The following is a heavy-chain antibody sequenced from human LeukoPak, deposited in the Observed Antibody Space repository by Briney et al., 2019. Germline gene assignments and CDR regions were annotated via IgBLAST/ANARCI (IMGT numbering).Heavy chain of an antibody. CDR3: ASLDPCYFDRGSCTYYYSMDV. Sequence: SETLSLTCTVSGGSTSTGSFYWGWIRQSPGKGLEWIGSIFYTGKTHYNTSLKSRVTISVDMSQNKFSLSLGSVTAADTALYYCASLDPCYFDRGSCTYYYSMDVWGQGTTVTVSS. V-gene: IGHV4-39*01. D-gene: IGHD3-22*01. CDR1: GGSTSTGSFY. J-gene: IGHJ6*02. CDR2: IFYTGKT.